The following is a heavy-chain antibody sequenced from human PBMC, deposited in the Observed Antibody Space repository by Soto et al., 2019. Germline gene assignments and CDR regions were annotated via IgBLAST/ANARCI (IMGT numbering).Heavy chain of an antibody. CDR1: GGSFTSNNW. CDR3: ASRDPGTSVDY. Sequence: SETLSLTCAVSGGSFTSNNWWTWVRQPPGQGLEWIGEIYRTGSTNYDPSLKSRVTISLDKSENQFSLKVTSLTAADTAVYYCASRDPGTSVDYWGQGTLVTVSS. D-gene: IGHD1-7*01. J-gene: IGHJ4*02. CDR2: IYRTGST. V-gene: IGHV4-4*02.